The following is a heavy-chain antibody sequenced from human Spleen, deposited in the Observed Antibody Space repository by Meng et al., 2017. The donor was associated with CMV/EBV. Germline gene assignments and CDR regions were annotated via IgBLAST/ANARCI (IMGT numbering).Heavy chain of an antibody. D-gene: IGHD4-11*01. Sequence: GGSLRLSCAASGFTFSDYYMSWIRQAPGKGLEWVSYISSSGSTIYYADSVKGRFTISRDNSKNTLYLQMDSLRAEDTATYYCAKVHTVITRRLDYWGQGTLVTVSS. CDR3: AKVHTVITRRLDY. CDR2: ISSSGSTI. J-gene: IGHJ4*02. V-gene: IGHV3-11*01. CDR1: GFTFSDYY.